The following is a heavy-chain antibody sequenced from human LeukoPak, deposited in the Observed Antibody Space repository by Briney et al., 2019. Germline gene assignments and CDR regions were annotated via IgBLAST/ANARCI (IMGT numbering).Heavy chain of an antibody. V-gene: IGHV3-73*01. D-gene: IGHD6-6*01. CDR1: GFTFSGSA. J-gene: IGHJ4*02. CDR2: IRSKANSYAT. Sequence: SGGSLRLSCAASGFTFSGSAMHWVRQASGKGLEWVGRIRSKANSYATAYAASVKGRFTISRDDSKNTAYLQMNSLKTEDTAVYYCTRPDSPYSSSSRSDYWGQGTLVTVSS. CDR3: TRPDSPYSSSSRSDY.